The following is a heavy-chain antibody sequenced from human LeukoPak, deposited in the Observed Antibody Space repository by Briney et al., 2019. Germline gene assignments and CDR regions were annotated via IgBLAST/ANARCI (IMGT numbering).Heavy chain of an antibody. D-gene: IGHD6-13*01. Sequence: SETLSLTCAVYGGSFSGYYWSWIRQPPGKGLEWMGEINYSGSTNYNPSLKSRVTISVDTSNNQFTLKLSSVTAADTAVYYWASMGIAAAGTRFDYWGQGTLVTVSS. CDR1: GGSFSGYY. V-gene: IGHV4-34*01. J-gene: IGHJ4*02. CDR2: INYSGST. CDR3: ASMGIAAAGTRFDY.